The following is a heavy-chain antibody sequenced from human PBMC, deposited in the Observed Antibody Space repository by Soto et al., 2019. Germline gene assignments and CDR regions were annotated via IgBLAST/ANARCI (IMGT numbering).Heavy chain of an antibody. V-gene: IGHV3-33*01. CDR3: AREFIFLAEDGIRVYSTVSAFLLNRSSDL. J-gene: IGHJ2*01. Sequence: KGLEWVAVIWYDGSNKYYADSVKGRFTISRDNAKNKLYRKMNSLRAEDTAVYYCAREFIFLAEDGIRVYSTVSAFLLNRSSDL. CDR2: IWYDGSNK. D-gene: IGHD3-3*01.